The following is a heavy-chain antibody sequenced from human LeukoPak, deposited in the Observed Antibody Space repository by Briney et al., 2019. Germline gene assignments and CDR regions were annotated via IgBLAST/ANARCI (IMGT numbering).Heavy chain of an antibody. CDR3: ARDLLLDDSSGYYEETDY. D-gene: IGHD3-22*01. J-gene: IGHJ4*02. CDR1: GDSITSSGFY. V-gene: IGHV4-39*02. Sequence: PSETLSLTCTVSGDSITSSGFYWGWIRQPPGKGLEWIGNVYFSRATYYNPSLKSRVTMSVDTSKNQFSLKLSSVTAADTAVYYCARDLLLDDSSGYYEETDYWGQGTLVTVSS. CDR2: VYFSRAT.